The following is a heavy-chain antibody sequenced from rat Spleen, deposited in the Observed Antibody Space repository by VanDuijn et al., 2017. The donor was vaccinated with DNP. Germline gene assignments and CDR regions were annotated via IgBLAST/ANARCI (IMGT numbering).Heavy chain of an antibody. CDR3: ARWGYYADGYYFDS. CDR1: DYTFTSDY. CDR2: INTGSGGT. V-gene: IGHV1-43*01. Sequence: QVQLQQSGTELAKPGSSVKISCKASDYTFTSDYIGWIKQTTGQGLEFVGYINTGSGGTNYNERFKGKATLTVDKSSSTAFMQLSSLTPDDSAVYYCARWGYYADGYYFDSWGQGVMVTVSS. D-gene: IGHD1-12*03. J-gene: IGHJ2*01.